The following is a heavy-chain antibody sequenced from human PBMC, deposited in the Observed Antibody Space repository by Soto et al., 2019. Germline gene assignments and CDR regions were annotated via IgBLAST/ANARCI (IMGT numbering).Heavy chain of an antibody. J-gene: IGHJ6*02. CDR3: ARDQIGYCSGGSCYSSWFGYSYYYYGMDV. V-gene: IGHV1-18*01. CDR1: GYTFTSYG. Sequence: QVPLVQSGAEVKKPGASVKVSCKASGYTFTSYGISWVRQAPGQGLEWMGWISAYNGNTNYAQKLQGRVTMTTDTSTSTAYMELRSLRSDDTAVYYCARDQIGYCSGGSCYSSWFGYSYYYYGMDVWGQGTTVTVSS. D-gene: IGHD2-15*01. CDR2: ISAYNGNT.